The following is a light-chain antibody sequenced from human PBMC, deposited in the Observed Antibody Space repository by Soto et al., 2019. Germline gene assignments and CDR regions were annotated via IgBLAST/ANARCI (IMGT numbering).Light chain of an antibody. CDR1: QDIRSY. Sequence: IPLTQSPSSLSASLGDRVTITCRASQDIRSYLAWYQQKPGNAPKLLIYAASTLQNGVPSTFSGSGSGTDFTLTIDGLQPEDFATYYCQQINSFPHTFGQGTKLEIK. CDR2: AAS. CDR3: QQINSFPHT. V-gene: IGKV1-9*01. J-gene: IGKJ2*01.